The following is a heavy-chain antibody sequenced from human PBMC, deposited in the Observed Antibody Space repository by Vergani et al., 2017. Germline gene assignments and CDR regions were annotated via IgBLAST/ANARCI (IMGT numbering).Heavy chain of an antibody. J-gene: IGHJ4*02. CDR3: ARDRGFDGDYHFDY. Sequence: QVQPQESGPGLVKPPGTLSLTCAVSGGSISTNNWWSWVRQPPGKGLEWIGEIYHSGNTNYNPSLKSRVTISVDKSKNQFSLKLISVTAADTAVYYCARDRGFDGDYHFDYWGQGILVTVSS. CDR1: GGSISTNNW. V-gene: IGHV4-4*03. D-gene: IGHD3-10*01. CDR2: IYHSGNT.